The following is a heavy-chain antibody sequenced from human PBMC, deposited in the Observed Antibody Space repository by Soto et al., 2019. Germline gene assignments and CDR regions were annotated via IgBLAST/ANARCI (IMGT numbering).Heavy chain of an antibody. V-gene: IGHV1-69*12. CDR2: IIPMFGTA. CDR1: GGTFSSYA. J-gene: IGHJ4*02. Sequence: QVQLVQSGAEVKKPGSSVKVSCKTSGGTFSSYAISWVRQAPGQGLEWMGGIIPMFGTANYAQKFQGRVTITADESTSTAYMELSSLRSEDTAVYYCARSRANYYDSRGYYYSTFDYWGQGTLVTVFS. CDR3: ARSRANYYDSRGYYYSTFDY. D-gene: IGHD3-22*01.